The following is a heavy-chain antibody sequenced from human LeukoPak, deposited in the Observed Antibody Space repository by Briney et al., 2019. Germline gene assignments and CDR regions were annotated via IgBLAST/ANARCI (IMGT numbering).Heavy chain of an antibody. CDR1: GGTFSSYA. V-gene: IGHV1-69*04. CDR2: IIPIFGIA. J-gene: IGHJ6*02. D-gene: IGHD3-3*01. Sequence: SVKVSCKASGGTFSSYAISWVRQAPGQGLEWMGRIIPIFGIANYAQKFQGRVTITADKSTSTAYMELSSLRSEDTAVYYCARDTIFGVVIETYYYYGMDVWGQGTTVTVSS. CDR3: ARDTIFGVVIETYYYYGMDV.